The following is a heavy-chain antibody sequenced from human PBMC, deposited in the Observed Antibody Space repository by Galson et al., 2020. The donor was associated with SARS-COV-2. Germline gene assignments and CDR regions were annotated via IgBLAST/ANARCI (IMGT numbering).Heavy chain of an antibody. Sequence: SETLSLTCTVSGGSVSSNDYYWGWIRQSPGKALEWIGSIYYHGSSYYSASLKSRVTISVDTSKKQVSLKVNSVTAADTAVYYCARAGASDAFDIWGQGTMVTVSS. J-gene: IGHJ3*02. CDR1: GGSVSSNDYY. D-gene: IGHD2-8*02. CDR2: IYYHGSS. V-gene: IGHV4-39*01. CDR3: ARAGASDAFDI.